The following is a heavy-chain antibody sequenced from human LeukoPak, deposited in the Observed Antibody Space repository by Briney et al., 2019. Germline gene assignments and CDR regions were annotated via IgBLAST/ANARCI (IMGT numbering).Heavy chain of an antibody. CDR3: ARDIRGSTTYYYGMDV. V-gene: IGHV3-13*01. CDR1: GFTFSSYD. J-gene: IGHJ6*02. CDR2: IGTAGDT. Sequence: GGSLRLSCAASGFTFSSYDMHWVRQATGKGLEWVSAIGTAGDTYYPGSVKGRFTISRENAKNSLYLQMNSLRAGDTAVYYCARDIRGSTTYYYGMDVWGQGTTVTVSS. D-gene: IGHD5-12*01.